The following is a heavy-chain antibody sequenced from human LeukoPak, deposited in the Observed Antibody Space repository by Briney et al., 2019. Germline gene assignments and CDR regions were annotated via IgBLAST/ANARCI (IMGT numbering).Heavy chain of an antibody. Sequence: SETLSLTCTVSGGSISSHYWSWIRQPPGKGLEWIGYIYHSGSTNYNPSLKSRVTISVDTSKNQFSLKLSSVTAADTAVYYCARGASITMVRGAIDNWFDPWGQGTLVTVSS. J-gene: IGHJ5*02. CDR3: ARGASITMVRGAIDNWFDP. CDR1: GGSISSHY. CDR2: IYHSGST. D-gene: IGHD3-10*01. V-gene: IGHV4-59*11.